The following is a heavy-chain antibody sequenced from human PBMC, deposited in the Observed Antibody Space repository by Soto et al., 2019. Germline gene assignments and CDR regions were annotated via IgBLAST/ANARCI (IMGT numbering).Heavy chain of an antibody. CDR3: ARGGGPTAVLGY. D-gene: IGHD4-17*01. V-gene: IGHV3-33*01. CDR1: GFTFSSYG. CDR2: IWYDGSNK. J-gene: IGHJ4*02. Sequence: QVQLVESGGGVVQPGRSLRLSCAASGFTFSSYGMHWVRQAPGKGLEWVAVIWYDGSNKYYADSVKGRFTISRDNSTNTLYLQMNSLRAEDTAVYYCARGGGPTAVLGYWGQGTLVTVSS.